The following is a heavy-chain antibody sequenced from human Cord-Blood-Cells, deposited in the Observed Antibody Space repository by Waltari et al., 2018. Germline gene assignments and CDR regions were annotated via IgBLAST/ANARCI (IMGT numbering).Heavy chain of an antibody. D-gene: IGHD3-10*01. V-gene: IGHV3-23*01. CDR3: AKVWGSGSYYNPFDY. CDR2: ISGSGGST. CDR1: GFTFSSDA. Sequence: EVQLLESGGGLVQPGGSLRLSCAASGFTFSSDAMSWVGQPPGKGREWVSAISGSGGSTYYADSVKGRFTISRDNSKNTLYLQMNSLRAEDTAVYYCAKVWGSGSYYNPFDYWGQGTLVTVSS. J-gene: IGHJ4*02.